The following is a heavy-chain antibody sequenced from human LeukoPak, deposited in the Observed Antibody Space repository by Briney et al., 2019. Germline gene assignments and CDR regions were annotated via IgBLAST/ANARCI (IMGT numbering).Heavy chain of an antibody. D-gene: IGHD3-9*01. CDR2: INHSGST. J-gene: IGHJ3*02. CDR1: GGSFSGYY. V-gene: IGHV4-34*01. CDR3: ARDRYFDWLLEADAFDI. Sequence: PSETLSLTCAVYGGSFSGYYWSWIRQPPGKGLEWIGEINHSGSTNYNPSLKSRVTISVDTSKNQFSPKLSSVTAADTAVYYCARDRYFDWLLEADAFDIWGQGTMVTVSS.